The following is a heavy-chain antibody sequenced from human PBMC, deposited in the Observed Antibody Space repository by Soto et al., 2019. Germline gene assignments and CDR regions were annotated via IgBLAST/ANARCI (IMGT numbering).Heavy chain of an antibody. CDR3: ARVGDAAKYYFDY. V-gene: IGHV4-30-2*01. CDR2: IYHSGST. Sequence: PSETLSLTCAVSGGSISSGGYSWSWIRQPPGKGLEWIGYIYHSGSTYYNPSLKSRVTISVDRSKNQFSLKLSSVTAADTAVYYCARVGDAAKYYFDYWGQGTLVTVSS. J-gene: IGHJ4*02. CDR1: GGSISSGGYS. D-gene: IGHD6-25*01.